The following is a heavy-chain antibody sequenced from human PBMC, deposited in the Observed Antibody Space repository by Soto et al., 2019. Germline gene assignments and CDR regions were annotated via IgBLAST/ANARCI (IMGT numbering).Heavy chain of an antibody. V-gene: IGHV3-7*03. D-gene: IGHD6-19*01. CDR2: IKEDGNEK. J-gene: IGHJ6*02. CDR3: TRGAGGWNYYYAMDV. Sequence: AGSLRLSCAASGFPFNNYYMTWVRQASGKGLEWVASIKEDGNEKYYVDSVKGRFTISRDNVKNSVSLQLNSLRAEDTAVYFCTRGAGGWNYYYAMDVWGPGATVTVSS. CDR1: GFPFNNYY.